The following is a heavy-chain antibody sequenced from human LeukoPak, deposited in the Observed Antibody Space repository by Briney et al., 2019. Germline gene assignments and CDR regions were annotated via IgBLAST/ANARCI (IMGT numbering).Heavy chain of an antibody. CDR1: GFTFSSYA. J-gene: IGHJ4*02. D-gene: IGHD4-17*01. Sequence: VGSLRLSCAASGFTFSSYAMSWVRQAPGKRLECVSAISGSGGSTYYADSVKGRFTISRDNSKNTLYLQMNSLRAEDTAVYYCAKDQRAYGDYVPFDYWGQGTLVTVSS. CDR2: ISGSGGST. V-gene: IGHV3-23*01. CDR3: AKDQRAYGDYVPFDY.